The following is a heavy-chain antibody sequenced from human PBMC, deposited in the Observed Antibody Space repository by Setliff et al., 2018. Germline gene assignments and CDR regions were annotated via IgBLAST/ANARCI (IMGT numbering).Heavy chain of an antibody. CDR1: GQSFSDYY. CDR2: IYHSGST. V-gene: IGHV4-34*01. D-gene: IGHD3-22*01. Sequence: PSETLSLTCAIYGQSFSDYYWSWVRQPPGKGLEWIGEIYHSGSTNYNPSLKSRVTISVDKSKNQLSLKLSSVTAADTAVYYCARDRQYDSSPTCYSSYFYYYGMDVWGQGTTVTVS. J-gene: IGHJ6*02. CDR3: ARDRQYDSSPTCYSSYFYYYGMDV.